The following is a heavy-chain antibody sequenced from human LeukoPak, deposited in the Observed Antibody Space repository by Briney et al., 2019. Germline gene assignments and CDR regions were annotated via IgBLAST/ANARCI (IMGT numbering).Heavy chain of an antibody. Sequence: SETLSLTCTVSGGSISSSSYYWGWIRQPPGKGLEWIGSIYYSGSTYYNPSLKRRVTISVDTSKNQFSLKLSSVTAADTAVYYCARRRTTVTTLYAFDIWGQGTMVTVS. J-gene: IGHJ3*02. CDR3: ARRRTTVTTLYAFDI. D-gene: IGHD4-11*01. CDR1: GGSISSSSYY. CDR2: IYYSGST. V-gene: IGHV4-39*01.